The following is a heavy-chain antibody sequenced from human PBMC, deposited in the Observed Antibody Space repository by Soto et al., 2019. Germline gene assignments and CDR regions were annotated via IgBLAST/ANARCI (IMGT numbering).Heavy chain of an antibody. CDR2: MNPNSGNT. V-gene: IGHV1-8*01. CDR1: RYTFISYD. Sequence: QVQLVQSGAEVKKSGASVKVSCKASRYTFISYDINWVRQATGQGLEWMGWMNPNSGNTGYAQKFQGRITMTRNTSTNTAYMELSSLRSEDTAVYYCERGQEVWWNAGPLGLHGLDVWGQGTTVTVSS. D-gene: IGHD3-16*01. J-gene: IGHJ6*02. CDR3: ERGQEVWWNAGPLGLHGLDV.